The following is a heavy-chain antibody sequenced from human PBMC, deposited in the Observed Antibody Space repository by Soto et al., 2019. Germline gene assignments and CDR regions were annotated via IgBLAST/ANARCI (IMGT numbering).Heavy chain of an antibody. J-gene: IGHJ4*02. CDR1: GFTFSNAW. V-gene: IGHV3-15*01. CDR3: TTVDCSGGRGYSDY. CDR2: IKSKTDGGTT. Sequence: GGSLRLSCAASGFTFSNAWMSWVRQTPGKGLEWVGRIKSKTDGGTTDYAAPVKGRFTISRDDSKNTLYLQMNSLKTEDTAVYYCTTVDCSGGRGYSDYWGQGTLVTVSS. D-gene: IGHD2-15*01.